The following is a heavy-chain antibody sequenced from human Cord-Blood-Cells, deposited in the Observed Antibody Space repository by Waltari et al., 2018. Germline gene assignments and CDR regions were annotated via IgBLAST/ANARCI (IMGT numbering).Heavy chain of an antibody. V-gene: IGHV4-39*01. Sequence: LQLQESGPGLVKPSETLSPPCTVSGGSISSSSYYWGWLRQPPGKGLEWIGSIYYSGSTYYNPSLKSRVTISVDTSKNQFSLKLSSVTAADTTVYYCARFRGSDRDTTVDYWGQGTLVTVSS. J-gene: IGHJ4*02. D-gene: IGHD5-18*01. CDR3: ARFRGSDRDTTVDY. CDR1: GGSISSSSYY. CDR2: IYYSGST.